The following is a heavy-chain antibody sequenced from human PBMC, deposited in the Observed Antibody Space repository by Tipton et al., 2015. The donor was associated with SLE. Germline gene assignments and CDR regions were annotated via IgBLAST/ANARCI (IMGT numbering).Heavy chain of an antibody. Sequence: TLSLTCAVSGGSISSGNWWIWVRQPPGKGLEWIGEIYHSGSTNYNPSLKSRVTISVDTSKNQFSLKLSSVTAADTAVYYCARRGGGYAGFDLWGRGTLVTVSS. J-gene: IGHJ2*01. CDR2: IYHSGST. D-gene: IGHD5-12*01. CDR3: ARRGGGYAGFDL. V-gene: IGHV4-4*02. CDR1: GGSISSGNW.